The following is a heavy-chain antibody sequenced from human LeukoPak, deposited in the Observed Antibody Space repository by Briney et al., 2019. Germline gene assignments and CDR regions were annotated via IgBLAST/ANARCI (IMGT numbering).Heavy chain of an antibody. V-gene: IGHV3-30*02. J-gene: IGHJ6*02. CDR1: GFTFSGYG. Sequence: GGSLRLSGSAYGFTFSGYGMHWVPHAPGNGLEGGACIRYEGSKQYYASSAKGRFTISKDNSKTTLYLQMSSLRAENTAVYYCAKDGGSRIYYYYYGMDVWGQGTTVTVSS. D-gene: IGHD2-15*01. CDR3: AKDGGSRIYYYYYGMDV. CDR2: IRYEGSKQ.